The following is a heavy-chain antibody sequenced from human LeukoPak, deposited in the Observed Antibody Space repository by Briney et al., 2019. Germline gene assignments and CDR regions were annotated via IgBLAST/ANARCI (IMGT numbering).Heavy chain of an antibody. Sequence: GGSLRLSCAASGFTFSSSSMSWVRQTPGKGLEWVSAINGGGRSTYYADSVRGRFTISRDNSKNTFDVQMNSLRAEDTAIYYCARTGVGGGYRFDYWGQGTLVTVSS. CDR1: GFTFSSSS. CDR2: INGGGRST. J-gene: IGHJ4*02. CDR3: ARTGVGGGYRFDY. D-gene: IGHD1-26*01. V-gene: IGHV3-23*01.